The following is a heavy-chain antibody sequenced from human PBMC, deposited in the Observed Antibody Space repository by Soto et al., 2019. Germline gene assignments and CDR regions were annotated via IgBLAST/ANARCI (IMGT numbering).Heavy chain of an antibody. J-gene: IGHJ6*02. CDR3: ARDPAIYSGNFDYGLDV. Sequence: GGSLRLSCSVSGFTYSSYEMNRVRQARGKGLEWVSYIGTSGTTIYYADSVRGRFTISRDNAKNSLYLQMNSLRAEDTAVYYCARDPAIYSGNFDYGLDVWGQGTTVTVSS. CDR1: GFTYSSYE. D-gene: IGHD4-4*01. CDR2: IGTSGTTI. V-gene: IGHV3-48*03.